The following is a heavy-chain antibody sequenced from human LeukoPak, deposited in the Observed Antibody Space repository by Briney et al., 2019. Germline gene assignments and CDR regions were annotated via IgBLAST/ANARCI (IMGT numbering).Heavy chain of an antibody. CDR2: INPNSGGT. V-gene: IGHV1-2*02. J-gene: IGHJ4*02. Sequence: ASVKVSCKASGYTFTGYYMHWVRQAPGQGLEWMGWINPNSGGTNYAQKFQGRVTMTRDTSISTAYMELSRLRSDDTAVYYCARSVAVAGSPLGYWGQGTLVTVS. CDR3: ARSVAVAGSPLGY. D-gene: IGHD6-19*01. CDR1: GYTFTGYY.